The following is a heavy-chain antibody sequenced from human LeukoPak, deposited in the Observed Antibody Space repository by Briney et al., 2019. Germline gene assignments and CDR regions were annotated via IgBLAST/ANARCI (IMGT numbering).Heavy chain of an antibody. D-gene: IGHD3-22*01. CDR3: ARDLGPRPLSYYYDTKGPFFDY. CDR2: IYYSGST. J-gene: IGHJ4*02. V-gene: IGHV4-39*07. Sequence: SETLSLTCTVSGGSISSSSYYWGWIRQPPGKGLEWIGSIYYSGSTYYNPSLKSRVTISVDTSKNQFSLKLSSVTAADTAVYYCARDLGPRPLSYYYDTKGPFFDYWGQGTLVTVSS. CDR1: GGSISSSSYY.